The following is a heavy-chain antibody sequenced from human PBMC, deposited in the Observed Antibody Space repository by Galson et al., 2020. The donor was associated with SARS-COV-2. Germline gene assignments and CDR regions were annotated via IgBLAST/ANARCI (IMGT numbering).Heavy chain of an antibody. J-gene: IGHJ4*02. CDR1: GFTFSDYF. V-gene: IGHV3-72*01. D-gene: IGHD7-27*01. Sequence: GESLKISCAASGFTFSDYFMDWVRQAPGKGLEWVGRIRKKPNSYTTEYAASVKGRFTISRDDSKNSLYVQMNSLKTEDTAGYYCVRDNWGSDDWGQGTRVTVAS. CDR2: IRKKPNSYTT. CDR3: VRDNWGSDD.